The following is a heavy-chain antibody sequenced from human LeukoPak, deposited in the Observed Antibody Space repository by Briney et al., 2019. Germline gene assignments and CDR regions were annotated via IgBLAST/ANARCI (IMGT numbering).Heavy chain of an antibody. CDR3: ARGGDIHLWINYYYYMDV. D-gene: IGHD5-18*01. Sequence: GASVKVSCKASGGTFSSYAISWVRQAPGQGLEWMGGIIPIFGTANYAQKFQGRVTITADKSTSTAYMELSSLRSEDTAVYYCARGGDIHLWINYYYYMDVWGKGTTVTVSS. V-gene: IGHV1-69*06. J-gene: IGHJ6*03. CDR1: GGTFSSYA. CDR2: IIPIFGTA.